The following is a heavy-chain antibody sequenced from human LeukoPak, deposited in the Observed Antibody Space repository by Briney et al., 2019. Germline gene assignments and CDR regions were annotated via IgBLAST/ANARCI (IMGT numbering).Heavy chain of an antibody. Sequence: ASVKVSCKASGYTFTGYYMHWVRQAPGQGLEGMGWINPNSGGTNYAQKFQGRVTMTRDTSISTAYTELSRLRSDDTAVYYCARDYCSGGSCLEFFDYWGQGTLVTASS. CDR2: INPNSGGT. CDR3: ARDYCSGGSCLEFFDY. CDR1: GYTFTGYY. V-gene: IGHV1-2*02. D-gene: IGHD2-15*01. J-gene: IGHJ4*02.